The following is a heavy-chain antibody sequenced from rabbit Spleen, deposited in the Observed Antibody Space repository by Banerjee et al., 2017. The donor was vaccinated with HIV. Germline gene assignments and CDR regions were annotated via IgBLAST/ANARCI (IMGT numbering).Heavy chain of an antibody. CDR2: IYVDSGNS. V-gene: IGHV1S45*01. CDR1: GFSFSSGYW. D-gene: IGHD1-1*01. Sequence: QEQLEESGGDLVKPEGSLTLTCTASGFSFSSGYWICWVRQAPGKGLEWIACIYVDSGNSYYASWAKGRFIMSRISSTTVTLQMTSLTAADTATYFCARDLVAVIGWNFNLWGQGTLVTVS. J-gene: IGHJ5*01. CDR3: ARDLVAVIGWNFNL.